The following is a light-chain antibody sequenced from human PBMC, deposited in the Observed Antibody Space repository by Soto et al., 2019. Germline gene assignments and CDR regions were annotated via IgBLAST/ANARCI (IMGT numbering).Light chain of an antibody. CDR2: GAS. CDR1: QSVSSS. J-gene: IGKJ4*01. CDR3: QQRSNWPLT. V-gene: IGKV3D-15*01. Sequence: EIVMTQSPGTLSVYPGERATLSCRASQSVSSSLAWYQQKPGQAPRLLIYGASTRATGTPARFSGSGSGTEFTLTISSLQSEDFAVYYCQQRSNWPLTFGGGTKVDIK.